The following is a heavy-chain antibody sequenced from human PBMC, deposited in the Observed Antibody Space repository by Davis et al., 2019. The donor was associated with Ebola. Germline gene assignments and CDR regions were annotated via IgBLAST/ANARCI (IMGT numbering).Heavy chain of an antibody. D-gene: IGHD4-11*01. V-gene: IGHV3-73*01. Sequence: GGSLRLSCAASGFTFRGSAMHWVRQASGKGLEWVGRIRSKANSYATAYAASVKGRFTISRDDSKNTAYLQMNSLKTEDTAVYYCTNTLGTTDYWGQGTLVTVSS. J-gene: IGHJ4*02. CDR1: GFTFRGSA. CDR2: IRSKANSYAT. CDR3: TNTLGTTDY.